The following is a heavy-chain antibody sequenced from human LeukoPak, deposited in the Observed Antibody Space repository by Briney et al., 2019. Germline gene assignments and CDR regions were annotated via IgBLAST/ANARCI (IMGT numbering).Heavy chain of an antibody. CDR1: GFTFSSYS. J-gene: IGHJ4*02. Sequence: PGGSLRLSCAASGFTFSSYSMNWVRQAPGKGLEWISSISSSSSYIYYADSVKGRFTISRDNAKNSLYLQMNSLRAEDTAVYYCARYPKTKKYSSGYLYYFDYWGQGTLVTVSS. CDR3: ARYPKTKKYSSGYLYYFDY. CDR2: ISSSSSYI. D-gene: IGHD3-22*01. V-gene: IGHV3-21*01.